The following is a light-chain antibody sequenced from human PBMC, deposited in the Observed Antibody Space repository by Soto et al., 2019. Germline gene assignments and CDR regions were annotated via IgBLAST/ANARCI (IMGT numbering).Light chain of an antibody. CDR3: AAWDDSLSGYV. J-gene: IGLJ1*01. CDR2: SNN. Sequence: LTQPPSASGTPGQRVTISCSGSSSNIGSNYVYWYQQLPGTAPKLLIYSNNQRPSGVPDRFSGSKSGTSASLAISGLRSEDEADYYCAAWDDSLSGYVFGTGTKLTVL. V-gene: IGLV1-47*02. CDR1: SSNIGSNY.